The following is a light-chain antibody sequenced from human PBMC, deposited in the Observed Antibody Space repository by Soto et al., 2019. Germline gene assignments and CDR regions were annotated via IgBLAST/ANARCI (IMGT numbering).Light chain of an antibody. CDR3: AAWDDSLSGYV. J-gene: IGLJ1*01. CDR2: SNN. Sequence: LTQPPSASGTPGQRVTISCSGSSSNIGSNYVYWYQQLPGTAPKLLIYSNNQRPSGVPDRFSGSKSGTSASLAISGLRSEDEADYYCAAWDDSLSGYVFGTGTKLTVL. V-gene: IGLV1-47*02. CDR1: SSNIGSNY.